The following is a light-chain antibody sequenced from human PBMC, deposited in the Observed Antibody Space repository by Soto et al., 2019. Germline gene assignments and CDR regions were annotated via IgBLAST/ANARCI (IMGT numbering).Light chain of an antibody. J-gene: IGKJ1*01. Sequence: ELVLTQSPGTVSLSPGESATLSCRASQRISRNLAWYQQKPGQAPRLLIYDASTRATAIPARFSGSGSETEFTLTISSLQSEDSAVYYGQQYNNWPPWTFGQGTKVDIK. CDR1: QRISRN. CDR3: QQYNNWPPWT. CDR2: DAS. V-gene: IGKV3-15*01.